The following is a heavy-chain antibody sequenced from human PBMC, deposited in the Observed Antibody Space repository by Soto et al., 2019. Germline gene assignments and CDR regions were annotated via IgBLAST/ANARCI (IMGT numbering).Heavy chain of an antibody. CDR1: GGSISSGGYY. Sequence: QVQLQESGPGLVKPSQTLSLTCTVSGGSISSGGYYWSWIRQHPGKGLEWIGYIYYSGSTYYNPSLKSRVTISVDTSKNQFSLKLSSVTAADTAVYYCARDKWDSGSSYGFDPWGQGTLVTVSS. V-gene: IGHV4-31*03. CDR3: ARDKWDSGSSYGFDP. D-gene: IGHD1-26*01. CDR2: IYYSGST. J-gene: IGHJ5*02.